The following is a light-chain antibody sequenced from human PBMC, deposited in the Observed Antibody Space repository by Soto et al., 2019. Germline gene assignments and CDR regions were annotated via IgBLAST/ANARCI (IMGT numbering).Light chain of an antibody. CDR2: DAS. J-gene: IGKJ2*01. V-gene: IGKV3-11*01. CDR1: QSVSSY. CDR3: RPGRKGGGGEYT. Sequence: EIVLTQSPATLSLSPGERATLSCRASQSVSSYLAWYQQKPGQAPRLLIYDASSRATGIPARFSGSGSGTKVTPPSRSRGAEGFGVYFRRPGRKGGGGEYTFGQGTKLEIK.